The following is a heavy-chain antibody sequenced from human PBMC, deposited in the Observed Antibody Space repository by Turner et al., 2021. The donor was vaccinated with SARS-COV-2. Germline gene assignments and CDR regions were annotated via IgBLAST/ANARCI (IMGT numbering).Heavy chain of an antibody. V-gene: IGHV4-39*01. D-gene: IGHD4-4*01. CDR2: IYYSGST. J-gene: IGHJ6*02. CDR3: ATEMNTVTLYYYYGMDV. CDR1: GVSITSSSYY. Sequence: QLQLQVSGPGLVNPSETLSLTCTFSGVSITSSSYYWGWIRPPPGKGLEWIGGIYYSGSTYYNQAVKSRVTISVDTSKNQFTLKLSSVTAADTDVYYCATEMNTVTLYYYYGMDVWGQGTTVTVSS.